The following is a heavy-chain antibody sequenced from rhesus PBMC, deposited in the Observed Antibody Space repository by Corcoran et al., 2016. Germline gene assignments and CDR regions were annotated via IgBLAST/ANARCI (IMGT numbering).Heavy chain of an antibody. CDR1: GYTFTSYY. J-gene: IGHJ6*01. D-gene: IGHD1-26*01. Sequence: QVQLVQSGAEIKQPGASVKLSCKASGYTFTSYYMHWVRQAPGQGLEWIGLLSPYNGKKGVARNFQGRVTITPDTSTSTGYMGLSSLISEDTAGYYCTRATGPSGLDSWGQGVVVTVSS. CDR3: TRATGPSGLDS. V-gene: IGHV1-1*01. CDR2: LSPYNGKK.